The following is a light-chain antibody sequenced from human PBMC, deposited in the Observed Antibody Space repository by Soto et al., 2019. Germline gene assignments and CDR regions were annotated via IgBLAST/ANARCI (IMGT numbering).Light chain of an antibody. Sequence: EFVLTQSPDTLSLSPGERATLSCRASQSVSSNYLAWYQQKPGQAPRLLIYAASSRATGIPDRFSGSGSGRGFTINVSSAETEDVAVYYCEQYGRSPWTFGQGTKVEIK. V-gene: IGKV3-20*01. CDR3: EQYGRSPWT. CDR2: AAS. CDR1: QSVSSNY. J-gene: IGKJ1*01.